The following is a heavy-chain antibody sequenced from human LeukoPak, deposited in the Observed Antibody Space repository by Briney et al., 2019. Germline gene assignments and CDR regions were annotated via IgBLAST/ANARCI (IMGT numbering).Heavy chain of an antibody. Sequence: ASVKVSCTASRYTFTGYYMHWVRQAPGQGLEWMGWINPNSGDTNYAQNFQGRVTMTRDTYISTAYMELSRLRSDDTAVYYCARGFGGSYFTDYWGQGTLVTVSS. D-gene: IGHD1-26*01. CDR1: RYTFTGYY. V-gene: IGHV1-2*02. CDR3: ARGFGGSYFTDY. CDR2: INPNSGDT. J-gene: IGHJ4*02.